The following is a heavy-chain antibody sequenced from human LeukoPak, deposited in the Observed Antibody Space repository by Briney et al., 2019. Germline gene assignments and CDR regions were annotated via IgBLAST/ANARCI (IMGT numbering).Heavy chain of an antibody. V-gene: IGHV4-39*07. Sequence: SETLSLTCTVSGDSIGSGSYYWGWIRQPPGKGLEWIGSIYYSGSTYYNPSLKSRVTISLDTSENQFSLRLSSVTAADAAVYYCARITSARPTHWGQGTLVTVSS. J-gene: IGHJ1*01. D-gene: IGHD6-6*01. CDR2: IYYSGST. CDR3: ARITSARPTH. CDR1: GDSIGSGSYY.